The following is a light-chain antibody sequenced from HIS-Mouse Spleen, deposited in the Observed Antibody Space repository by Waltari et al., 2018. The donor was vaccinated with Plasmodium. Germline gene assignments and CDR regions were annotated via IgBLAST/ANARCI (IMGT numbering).Light chain of an antibody. V-gene: IGLV2-8*01. CDR1: SSDVGAYNY. J-gene: IGLJ2*01. CDR2: EVS. Sequence: QSALTQPPSASGSPGQSVTISCTGTSSDVGAYNYVSCYQQHPAKAPKLMIYEVSKRPSGVPDRFSGSKSGNTASLTVSGLQAEDEADYYCSSYAGSNNLVFGGGTKLTVL. CDR3: SSYAGSNNLV.